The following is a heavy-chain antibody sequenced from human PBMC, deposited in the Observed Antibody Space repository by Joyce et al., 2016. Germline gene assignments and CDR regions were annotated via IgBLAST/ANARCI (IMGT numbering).Heavy chain of an antibody. J-gene: IGHJ6*02. Sequence: QLVESGGGVVKPGGSLRLSCEASGSTFSTSSMSWFSQAPGKGWEWVAAISDTSYYIFHADTVRGRFTVSRDNAKKTLYLQMNSLRAEDSAVFYCARGGISYYYAMDVWGQGTTVTVSS. V-gene: IGHV3-21*01. D-gene: IGHD3-16*01. CDR1: GSTFSTSS. CDR3: ARGGISYYYAMDV. CDR2: ISDTSYYI.